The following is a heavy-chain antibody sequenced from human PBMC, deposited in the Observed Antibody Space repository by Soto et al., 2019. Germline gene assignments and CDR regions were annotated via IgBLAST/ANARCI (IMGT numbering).Heavy chain of an antibody. CDR1: GGTFSSYA. D-gene: IGHD2-2*01. Sequence: ASVKVACKASGGTFSSYAISWVLQARGEGVEWMGGIIPLFGTSNYAHKCQGRVTITADASTSTAYMELSSLTSADTAVYYSATRGSSRSTSCYWNYYYGMDVWGQGTPVTVSS. V-gene: IGHV1-69*13. J-gene: IGHJ6*02. CDR3: ATRGSSRSTSCYWNYYYGMDV. CDR2: IIPLFGTS.